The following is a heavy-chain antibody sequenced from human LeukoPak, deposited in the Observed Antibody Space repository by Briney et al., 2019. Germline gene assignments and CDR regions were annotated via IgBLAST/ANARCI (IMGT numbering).Heavy chain of an antibody. Sequence: SETLSLTCTVSGGSISSGSYYWSWIRQSAGKGLEWIGRIYSTGSTSYNPSLESRVTISRDTSKNQFSLKLSSVTAADTAVYYCAKDWSIFGARDWFDPWGQGTLVTVSS. CDR3: AKDWSIFGARDWFDP. CDR1: GGSISSGSYY. CDR2: IYSTGST. D-gene: IGHD3-3*01. V-gene: IGHV4-61*02. J-gene: IGHJ5*02.